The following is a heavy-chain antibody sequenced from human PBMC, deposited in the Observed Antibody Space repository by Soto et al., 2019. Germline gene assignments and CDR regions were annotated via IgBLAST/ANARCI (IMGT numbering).Heavy chain of an antibody. CDR1: GFIFNNYA. J-gene: IGHJ4*02. V-gene: IGHV1-18*04. Sequence: ASVKVSCKAFGFIFNNYAISWVRQAPGQGLEWMGWISANSGNTNYAQKLQGRVTMTTDTSTSAAYMELRSLRSDDTAVYYCATAGNYDSSGRDFWGQGTLVTVSS. D-gene: IGHD3-22*01. CDR2: ISANSGNT. CDR3: ATAGNYDSSGRDF.